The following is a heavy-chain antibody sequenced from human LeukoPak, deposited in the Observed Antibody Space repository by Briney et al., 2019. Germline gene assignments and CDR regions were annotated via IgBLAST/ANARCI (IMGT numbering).Heavy chain of an antibody. V-gene: IGHV3-23*01. CDR2: ISGSGDAT. CDR1: GFSFSGYS. CDR3: ARDLSGSLDY. Sequence: GGSLRLSCAASGFSFSGYSMSWVRQAPGKGPEWVSTISGSGDATYYADSVKGRFTISRDNSKNTLYLQMNSLRADDTAVYFCARDLSGSLDYWGQGTLVTVSS. D-gene: IGHD3-22*01. J-gene: IGHJ4*02.